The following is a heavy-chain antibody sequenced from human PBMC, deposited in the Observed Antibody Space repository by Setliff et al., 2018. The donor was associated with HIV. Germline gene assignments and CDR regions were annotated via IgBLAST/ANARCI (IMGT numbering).Heavy chain of an antibody. Sequence: PETLSLTCSVSGGSISSGSYYWGWIRQPPGKGLEWIGSMYYSGTTYDNPSLQSRVSISVDTSKNQFSLKLTSMTAADTAVYYCAREQQWRAGAFDIWGQGTMVTVSS. CDR3: AREQQWRAGAFDI. V-gene: IGHV4-39*02. CDR1: GGSISSGSYY. D-gene: IGHD6-19*01. J-gene: IGHJ3*02. CDR2: MYYSGTT.